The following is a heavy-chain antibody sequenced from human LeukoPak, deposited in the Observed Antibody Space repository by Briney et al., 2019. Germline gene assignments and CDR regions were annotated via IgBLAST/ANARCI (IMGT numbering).Heavy chain of an antibody. V-gene: IGHV3-7*01. J-gene: IGHJ4*02. CDR1: GFTFSSRDW. D-gene: IGHD3-22*01. CDR2: IKQDGSEK. Sequence: GGSLRLSCVASGFTFSSRDWMTWVRQAPGKGLEWVANIKQDGSEKNYVDSVKGRFTISRDNAKNSVDLQMNSLRVEDTAVYYCAKDTEPHYYDSSGYSDYWGQGTLVTVSS. CDR3: AKDTEPHYYDSSGYSDY.